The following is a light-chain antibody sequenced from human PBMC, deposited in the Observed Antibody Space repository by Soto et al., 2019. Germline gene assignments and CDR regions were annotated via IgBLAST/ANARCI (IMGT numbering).Light chain of an antibody. CDR1: QSVSSK. CDR3: QQRSSWPRIT. V-gene: IGKV3-11*01. J-gene: IGKJ5*01. CDR2: DAS. Sequence: EIVLTQSPGTLSLSPGERATLSCRASQSVSSKLAWYQQRPGQAPRLLIYDASNRAPGIPARFSGSGSGTDFTLTISSLEPDDFAVYYCQQRSSWPRITFGQGTRLEI.